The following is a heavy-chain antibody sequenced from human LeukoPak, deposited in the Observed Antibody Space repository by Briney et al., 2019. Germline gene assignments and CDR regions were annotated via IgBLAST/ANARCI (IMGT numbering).Heavy chain of an antibody. CDR1: GFTFSSYS. CDR3: ARDKDYGSNSIPGY. D-gene: IGHD4-23*01. CDR2: ISSSSSYI. J-gene: IGHJ4*02. Sequence: GGSLRLSCAASGFTFSSYSMNWVRQAPGKGLEWVSSISSSSSYIYYADSVKGRVTISRDNAKNTLYLQMNSLRAEDTAVYYCARDKDYGSNSIPGYWGQGTLVTVSS. V-gene: IGHV3-21*01.